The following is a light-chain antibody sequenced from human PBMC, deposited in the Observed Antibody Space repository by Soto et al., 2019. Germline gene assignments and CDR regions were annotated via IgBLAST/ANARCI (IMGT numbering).Light chain of an antibody. V-gene: IGKV3-20*01. Sequence: EIVLTQSPGTLPLSPGERATLSCRASQTVTRSYLGWYQQKPGQAPRLLIYDVSNRASGIPDRFSGSGSGTDFTLTITRLEPEDFAVYYCQQYAHSPITFGQGTRLEIK. CDR1: QTVTRSY. CDR3: QQYAHSPIT. CDR2: DVS. J-gene: IGKJ5*01.